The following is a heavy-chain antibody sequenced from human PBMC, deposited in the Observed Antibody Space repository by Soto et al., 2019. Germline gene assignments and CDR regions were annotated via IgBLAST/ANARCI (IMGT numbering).Heavy chain of an antibody. CDR2: MNPNSGNT. CDR3: ARVFSITIFGVVIPPYYYYYMDV. D-gene: IGHD3-3*01. CDR1: GYTFTSYD. Sequence: ASVKVSCKASGYTFTSYDIKWVRQATGQGLEWMGWMNPNSGNTGYAQKFQGRVTMTRNTSISTAYMELSSLRSEDTAVYYCARVFSITIFGVVIPPYYYYYMDVWGKGTTVTVSS. V-gene: IGHV1-8*01. J-gene: IGHJ6*03.